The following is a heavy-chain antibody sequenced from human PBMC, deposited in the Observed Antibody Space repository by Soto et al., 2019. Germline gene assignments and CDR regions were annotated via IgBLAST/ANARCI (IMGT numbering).Heavy chain of an antibody. CDR3: ARGRHYDYVWGSYRYGFDY. CDR2: INHSGST. J-gene: IGHJ4*02. D-gene: IGHD3-16*02. V-gene: IGHV4-34*01. CDR1: GGSFSGYY. Sequence: SETLSLTCAFYGGSFSGYYWSWIRQPPGKGLEWIGEINHSGSTNYNPSLKSRVTISVDTSKNQFSLKLSSVTAADTAVYYCARGRHYDYVWGSYRYGFDYWGQGTLVTV.